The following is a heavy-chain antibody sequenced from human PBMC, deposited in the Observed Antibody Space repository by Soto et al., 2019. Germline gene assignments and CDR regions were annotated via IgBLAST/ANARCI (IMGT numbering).Heavy chain of an antibody. CDR2: ISSSSSTI. CDR1: GFTFSSYS. CDR3: ARVGTTYSSWYEFPVY. V-gene: IGHV3-48*01. J-gene: IGHJ4*02. D-gene: IGHD6-13*01. Sequence: GGSLRLSCAASGFTFSSYSMNWVRQAPGKGLEWVSYISSSSSTIYYADSVKGRFTISRDNAKNSLYLQMNSLRAEDTAVYYCARVGTTYSSWYEFPVYWGQGTLVTVSS.